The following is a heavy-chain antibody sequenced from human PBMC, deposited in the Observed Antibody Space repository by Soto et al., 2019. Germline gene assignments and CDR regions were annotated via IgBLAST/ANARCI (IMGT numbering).Heavy chain of an antibody. CDR3: ARVPYYYYGMDV. Sequence: ASVKVSCKASGGTFSSYAISWVRQAPGQGLEWMGGIIPIFGTANYAQKFQGRVTITADESTSTAYMELSSLRSEDTAVYYCARVPYYYYGMDVWGQGTTVTVSS. V-gene: IGHV1-69*13. CDR1: GGTFSSYA. CDR2: IIPIFGTA. J-gene: IGHJ6*02.